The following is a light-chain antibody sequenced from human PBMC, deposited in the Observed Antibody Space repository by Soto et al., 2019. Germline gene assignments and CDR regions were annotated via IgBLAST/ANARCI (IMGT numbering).Light chain of an antibody. CDR1: QSISSR. Sequence: DIQMTQSPSSLSASVGDRLTITCRASQSISSRLAWYQQKPGQAPKLLIYKATNLQTGVASRFSGSGSGTEFSLTISGLQPDDFAVYFCQQYNEFQYTFGQGTRLDI. J-gene: IGKJ2*01. V-gene: IGKV1-5*03. CDR3: QQYNEFQYT. CDR2: KAT.